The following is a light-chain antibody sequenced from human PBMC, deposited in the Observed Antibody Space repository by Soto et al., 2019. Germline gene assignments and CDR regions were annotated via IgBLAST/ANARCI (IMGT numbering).Light chain of an antibody. V-gene: IGKV2-28*01. CDR2: LAS. Sequence: DIVVTQSPLSLPVTPGKPASISCRSSQSLLHSNGYNYLAWFLQKAGQSPQLLIYLASSRASGVPDRFSGSGSGTDFTLEISSVEAEDVGIYYCMQLLHPPLTFGGGTKVDNK. CDR3: MQLLHPPLT. J-gene: IGKJ4*01. CDR1: QSLLHSNGYNY.